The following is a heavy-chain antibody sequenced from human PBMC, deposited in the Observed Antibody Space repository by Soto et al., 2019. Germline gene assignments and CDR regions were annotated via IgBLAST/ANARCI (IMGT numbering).Heavy chain of an antibody. CDR2: STSSSATV. Sequence: EMHLAESGGGLVQSGGSLRLSCAASRFIFNSYSMNWVRQAPGKGLEWVSFSTSSSATVYYTDSVRGRFTISRDNAKTSLYLQMNSLRDEDTAVYYCAGVSTYFEYWGQGTLVTVSS. CDR1: RFIFNSYS. J-gene: IGHJ4*02. CDR3: AGVSTYFEY. V-gene: IGHV3-48*02.